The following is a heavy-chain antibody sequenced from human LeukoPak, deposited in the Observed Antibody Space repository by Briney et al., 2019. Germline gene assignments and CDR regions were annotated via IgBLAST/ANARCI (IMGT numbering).Heavy chain of an antibody. CDR3: ARDRTGSY. V-gene: IGHV4-61*01. CDR1: GGSISGSSYY. Sequence: SETLSLTCTVSGGSISGSSYYWGWIRQPPGKGLEWIGYIYYSGSTNYNPSLKSRVTISVDTSKNQFSLKLSSVTAADTAVYYCARDRTGSYWGQGTLVTVSS. CDR2: IYYSGST. J-gene: IGHJ4*02. D-gene: IGHD1-14*01.